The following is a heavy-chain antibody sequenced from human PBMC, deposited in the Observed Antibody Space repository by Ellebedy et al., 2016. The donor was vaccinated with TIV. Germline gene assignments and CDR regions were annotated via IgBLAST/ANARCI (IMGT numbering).Heavy chain of an antibody. J-gene: IGHJ5*02. V-gene: IGHV4-59*01. CDR3: ARGELSVWFDP. CDR1: GGSISSYY. Sequence: SETLSLTCTVSGGSISSYYWSWIRQPPGKGLEWIGYIYYSGSTNYNPSLKSRVTISVDTSKNQFSLKLSSVTAADTAVYYCARGELSVWFDPWGQGTLVTVSS. CDR2: IYYSGST. D-gene: IGHD1-26*01.